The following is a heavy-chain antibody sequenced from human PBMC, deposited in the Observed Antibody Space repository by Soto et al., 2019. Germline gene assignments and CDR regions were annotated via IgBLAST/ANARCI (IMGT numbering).Heavy chain of an antibody. CDR3: ARVSYSSSWYFSGYYGMDV. J-gene: IGHJ6*02. D-gene: IGHD6-13*01. CDR2: INPNSGGT. V-gene: IGHV1-2*02. CDR1: GYTFTGYY. Sequence: QVQLVQSGAEVKKPGASVKVSCKASGYTFTGYYMHWVRQAPGQGLEWMGWINPNSGGTNYAQKFQGRVTTTRDTSISTAYMELSRLRSDDTAVYYCARVSYSSSWYFSGYYGMDVWGQGTTVTVSS.